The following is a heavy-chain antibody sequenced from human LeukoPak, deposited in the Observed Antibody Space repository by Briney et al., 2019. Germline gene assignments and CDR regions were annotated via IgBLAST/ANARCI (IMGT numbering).Heavy chain of an antibody. V-gene: IGHV3-74*01. CDR2: INSDGSST. J-gene: IGHJ4*02. Sequence: PGGSLRLSCAASGFTFSSYWMHWVRQAPGKGLVWVSRINSDGSSTSYADSVKGRFTISRDNAKNTLYLQMNSLGAEDTAVYYCARVARAEDYFDYWGQGTLVTVSS. CDR3: ARVARAEDYFDY. CDR1: GFTFSSYW.